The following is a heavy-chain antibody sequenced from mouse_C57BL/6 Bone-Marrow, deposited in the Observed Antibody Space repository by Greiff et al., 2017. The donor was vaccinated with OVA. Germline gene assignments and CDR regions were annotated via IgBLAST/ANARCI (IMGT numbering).Heavy chain of an antibody. Sequence: EVKLQESGPELVKPGASVKIPCKASGYTFTDYNMDWVKQSPGKSLEWIGDINPNNGGTIYNQKFKGKATLTVDKSSSTAYMELRSLTSEDTAVYYCARGGTLYYAMDYWGQGTSVTVSS. V-gene: IGHV1-18*01. CDR2: INPNNGGT. J-gene: IGHJ4*01. CDR1: GYTFTDYN. CDR3: ARGGTLYYAMDY. D-gene: IGHD2-14*01.